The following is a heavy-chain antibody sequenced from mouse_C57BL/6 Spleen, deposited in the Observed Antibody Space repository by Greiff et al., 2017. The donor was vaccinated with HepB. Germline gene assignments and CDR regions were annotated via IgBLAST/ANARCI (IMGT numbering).Heavy chain of an antibody. D-gene: IGHD1-1*01. V-gene: IGHV1-80*01. J-gene: IGHJ4*01. CDR2: IYPGDGDT. CDR1: GYAFSSYW. CDR3: ARGKAYGSSCHGYYYAMDY. Sequence: VQVVESGAELVKPGASVKISCKASGYAFSSYWMNWVKQRPGKGLEWIGQIYPGDGDTNYNGKFKGQATLTANKTSSTAYMQLSSLTSEDSAVYFCARGKAYGSSCHGYYYAMDYWGKGTSVTVSS.